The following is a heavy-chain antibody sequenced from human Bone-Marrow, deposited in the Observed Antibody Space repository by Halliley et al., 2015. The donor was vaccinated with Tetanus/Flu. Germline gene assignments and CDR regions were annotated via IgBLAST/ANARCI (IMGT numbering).Heavy chain of an antibody. J-gene: IGHJ4*02. CDR3: ARGLAYCGGDCSGSFDY. Sequence: TLSLTCAVYGGSFSGYYWSWIRQPPGKGLEWIGEINHRGSTNYNPSLKSRVTISVDTSKSQFSLKLSSVTAADTAVYYCARGLAYCGGDCSGSFDYWGQGTLVTVSS. D-gene: IGHD2-21*02. V-gene: IGHV4-34*01. CDR2: INHRGST. CDR1: GGSFSGYY.